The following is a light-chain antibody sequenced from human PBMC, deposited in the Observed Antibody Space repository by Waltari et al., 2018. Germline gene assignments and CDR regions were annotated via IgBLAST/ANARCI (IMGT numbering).Light chain of an antibody. J-gene: IGKJ4*01. CDR3: QQYNNWPPLT. Sequence: EIVMTQSPAALSVSPGERATLPCRASQSVSTNLAWYQQKPGQAPRLLFYGASTRATGVPARFSGSGSGTEFTLTISSLQSEDFAVYYCQQYNNWPPLTFGGGTKVEIK. CDR2: GAS. V-gene: IGKV3-15*01. CDR1: QSVSTN.